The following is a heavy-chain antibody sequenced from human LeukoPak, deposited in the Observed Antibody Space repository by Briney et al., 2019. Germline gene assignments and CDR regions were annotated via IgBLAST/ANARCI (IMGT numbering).Heavy chain of an antibody. D-gene: IGHD3-22*01. CDR1: GGTFSSYA. V-gene: IGHV1-69*01. Sequence: SVKVSCKASGGTFSSYAISWVRQAPGQGLEWMGGIIPIFGTANYAQKFQGRVTITADESTSTAYMELSSLRSEDTAVYYCARVGDSSGYLDYWGQGTLVTVSS. CDR2: IIPIFGTA. J-gene: IGHJ4*02. CDR3: ARVGDSSGYLDY.